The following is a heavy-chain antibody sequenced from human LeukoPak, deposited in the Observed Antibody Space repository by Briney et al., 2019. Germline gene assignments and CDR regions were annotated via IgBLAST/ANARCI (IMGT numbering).Heavy chain of an antibody. J-gene: IGHJ3*02. V-gene: IGHV4-39*07. D-gene: IGHD3-22*01. CDR2: IYYSGST. CDR3: ASNYVGYYYDSSSYYYGLFIGAFDI. CDR1: GGSVSTSSYY. Sequence: SESLSLTCTVSGGSVSTSSYYWGWDRQPPGNGREWIGNIYYSGSTYYSPSLKSRAIISLDTSRNQFFLKLSPVTADATAFYYGASNYVGYYYDSSSYYYGLFIGAFDIWGQGTMVTVSS.